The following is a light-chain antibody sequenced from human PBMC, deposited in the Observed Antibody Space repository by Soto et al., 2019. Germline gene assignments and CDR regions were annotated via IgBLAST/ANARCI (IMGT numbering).Light chain of an antibody. Sequence: DIQMTQSPPTLSASVGDRVTITCRASQSISTWLAWYQQKPGKAPKFLIFDGSSLQSGVPSRFSGSGSGTDFTLTISSLQPEDFATYYCQQSYSTPWTFGQGTKVDIK. V-gene: IGKV1-39*01. CDR1: QSISTW. CDR3: QQSYSTPWT. CDR2: DGS. J-gene: IGKJ1*01.